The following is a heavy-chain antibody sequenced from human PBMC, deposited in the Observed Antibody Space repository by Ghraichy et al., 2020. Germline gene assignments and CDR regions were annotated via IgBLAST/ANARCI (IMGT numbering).Heavy chain of an antibody. J-gene: IGHJ4*02. CDR3: ASQRDSGYYDY. V-gene: IGHV3-7*03. D-gene: IGHD3-22*01. CDR2: IKQDGSEK. Sequence: GGSLRLSCAASGFTLSSNWMSWVRQAPGKGLEWVANIKQDGSEKYYVDSVKGRFTISRDNAKNSLYLQMNSLRAEDTAVYYCASQRDSGYYDYWGQGSLVTVSS. CDR1: GFTLSSNW.